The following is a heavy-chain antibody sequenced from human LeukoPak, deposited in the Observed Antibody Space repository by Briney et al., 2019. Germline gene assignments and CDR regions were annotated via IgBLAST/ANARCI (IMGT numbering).Heavy chain of an antibody. CDR1: GGSFSGYY. V-gene: IGHV4-34*01. D-gene: IGHD2-15*01. J-gene: IGHJ4*02. CDR3: ARATVAATLRSFDY. Sequence: SETLSLTCAVYGGSFSGYYWSGIRQPPGKGLEWIGEINHSGSTNYNPSLKSRVTISVDTSKNQFSLKLSSVTAADTAVYYCARATVAATLRSFDYWGQGTLVTVSS. CDR2: INHSGST.